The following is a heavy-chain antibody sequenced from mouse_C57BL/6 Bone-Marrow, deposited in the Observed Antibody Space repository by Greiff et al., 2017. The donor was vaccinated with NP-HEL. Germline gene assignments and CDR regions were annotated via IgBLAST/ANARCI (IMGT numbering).Heavy chain of an antibody. CDR2: IYPGSGST. Sequence: QVQLKESGAELVKPGASVKMSCKASGYTFTSYWITWVKQRPGQGLEWIGDIYPGSGSTNYNEKFKGKATLTVDTSSSTAYMQLSSLTSEDSAVYYCARGGMVGYFDYWGQGTTLTVSS. D-gene: IGHD1-1*02. CDR3: ARGGMVGYFDY. CDR1: GYTFTSYW. J-gene: IGHJ2*01. V-gene: IGHV1-55*01.